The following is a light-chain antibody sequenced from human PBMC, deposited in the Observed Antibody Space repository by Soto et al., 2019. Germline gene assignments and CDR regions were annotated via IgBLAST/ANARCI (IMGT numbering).Light chain of an antibody. Sequence: DIQMTQSPSSVSASVGDRVTLTCRASQGISSWLAWYQQKPGKAPKLLIYASSSLQSGVPSRFSGSGSGTHFTLTISSLQPEDPATYYCLQSDSFPHTFGQGTKLEIK. CDR3: LQSDSFPHT. CDR2: ASS. J-gene: IGKJ2*01. CDR1: QGISSW. V-gene: IGKV1-12*01.